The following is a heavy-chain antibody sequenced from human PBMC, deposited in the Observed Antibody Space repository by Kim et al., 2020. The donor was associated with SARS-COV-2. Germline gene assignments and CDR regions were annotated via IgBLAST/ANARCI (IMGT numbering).Heavy chain of an antibody. Sequence: ASVKVSCKASGYTFTNYAMYWVRQAPGQRLEWMGWINAGNGNTKYSQKFQGRVTITRDTSANTAYMELSSLRSEDTAVYYCARGGALWLGELVGFLDYWGQGTLVTASS. J-gene: IGHJ4*02. V-gene: IGHV1-3*01. CDR1: GYTFTNYA. CDR2: INAGNGNT. D-gene: IGHD3-10*01. CDR3: ARGGALWLGELVGFLDY.